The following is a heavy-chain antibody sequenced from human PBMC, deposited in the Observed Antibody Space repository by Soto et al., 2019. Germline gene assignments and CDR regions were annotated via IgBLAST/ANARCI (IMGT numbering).Heavy chain of an antibody. CDR1: GYTFTSYG. Sequence: QVQLVQSGAEVKKPGASVKVSCKASGYTFTSYGISWVRQAPGQGLEWMGWISAYNGNTNYAQKLQGRVTMTTDTXTXTXXMELRSLRSDDTAVYYCARDAILLWFGELSYYFDYWGQGTLVTVSS. V-gene: IGHV1-18*01. J-gene: IGHJ4*02. CDR3: ARDAILLWFGELSYYFDY. CDR2: ISAYNGNT. D-gene: IGHD3-10*01.